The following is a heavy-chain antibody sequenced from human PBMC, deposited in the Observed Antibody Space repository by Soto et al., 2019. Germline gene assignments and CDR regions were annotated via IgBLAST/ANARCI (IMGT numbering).Heavy chain of an antibody. CDR2: IYSGGST. V-gene: IGHV3-66*01. J-gene: IGHJ4*02. D-gene: IGHD2-2*01. CDR3: ARAWEGCSSSSCYRPFDY. Sequence: EVQLVESGGGLVQPGGSLRLSCEASGFTVSSNYMSWVRQAPGKGLEWVSVIYSGGSTYSADSVKARFTISRDNSKNTLYLQMNSLRAEDTAVYYCARAWEGCSSSSCYRPFDYWGQGTLVTVSS. CDR1: GFTVSSNY.